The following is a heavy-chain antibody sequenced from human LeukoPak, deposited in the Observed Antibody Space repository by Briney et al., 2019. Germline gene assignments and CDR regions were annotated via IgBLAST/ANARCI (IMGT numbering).Heavy chain of an antibody. CDR1: GGSISSGGYS. Sequence: SETLSLTCAVSGGSISSGGYSWSWIRQPPGKGLEWIGYIYHSGSTYYNPSLKSRVTISVDRSKNRFSLKLSSVTAADTAVYYCARYRTVTTYFDDWGQGTLVTVSS. V-gene: IGHV4-30-2*01. D-gene: IGHD4-17*01. CDR3: ARYRTVTTYFDD. CDR2: IYHSGST. J-gene: IGHJ4*02.